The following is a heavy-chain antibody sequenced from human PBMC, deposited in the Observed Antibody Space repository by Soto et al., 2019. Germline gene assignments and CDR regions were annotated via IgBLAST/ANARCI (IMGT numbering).Heavy chain of an antibody. V-gene: IGHV1-69*01. J-gene: IGHJ4*02. D-gene: IGHD6-13*01. Sequence: QVQLVQSGAEVKKPGSSVKVSCKASGGTFSSYAISWVRQAPGQGLEWMGGIIPIFGTANYAQKFQGRVTITADESTSKAYMELSSLRSEDTAVYYCARGYRVEQYFAYYFDYWGQGTLVTVSS. CDR2: IIPIFGTA. CDR3: ARGYRVEQYFAYYFDY. CDR1: GGTFSSYA.